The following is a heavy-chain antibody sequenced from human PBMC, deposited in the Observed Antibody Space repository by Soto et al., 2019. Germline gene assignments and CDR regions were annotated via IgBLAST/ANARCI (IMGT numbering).Heavy chain of an antibody. V-gene: IGHV1-69*13. CDR2: IIPIFGTA. Sequence: SVKVSCKASGGTFSSYAISWVRQAPGQGLEWMGGIIPIFGTANYAQKFQGRVTITADESTSTAYMELSSLRSEDTAVYYCARNIAVAGNGDYYFDYWGQGTLVTVSS. CDR1: GGTFSSYA. CDR3: ARNIAVAGNGDYYFDY. J-gene: IGHJ4*02. D-gene: IGHD6-19*01.